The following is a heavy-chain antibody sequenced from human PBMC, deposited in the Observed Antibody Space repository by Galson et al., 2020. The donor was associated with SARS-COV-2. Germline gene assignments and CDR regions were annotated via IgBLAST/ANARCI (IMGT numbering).Heavy chain of an antibody. CDR1: GGSISSGGYS. CDR2: IYHSGST. CDR3: ARASYGDSSLYFDY. D-gene: IGHD4-17*01. Sequence: ASETLSLTCAVSGGSISSGGYSWSWIRQPPGKGLEWIGYIYHSGSTYYNPSLKSRVTISVDRSKNQFSLKLSSVTAADTAVYYCARASYGDSSLYFDYWGQGTLVTVSS. J-gene: IGHJ4*02. V-gene: IGHV4-30-2*01.